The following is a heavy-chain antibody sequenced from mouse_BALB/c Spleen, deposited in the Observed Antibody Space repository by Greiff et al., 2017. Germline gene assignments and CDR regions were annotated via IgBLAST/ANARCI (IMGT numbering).Heavy chain of an antibody. J-gene: IGHJ4*01. D-gene: IGHD6-5*01. V-gene: IGHV5-6-4*01. CDR1: GFTFSSYT. CDR2: ISSGGSYT. CDR3: TRVPYDYYAMDY. Sequence: DVHLVESGGGLVKPGGSLKLSCAASGFTFSSYTMSWVRQTPEKRLEWVATISSGGSYTYYPDSVKGRFTISRDNAKNTLYLQMSSLKSEDTAMYYCTRVPYDYYAMDYWGQGTSVTVSS.